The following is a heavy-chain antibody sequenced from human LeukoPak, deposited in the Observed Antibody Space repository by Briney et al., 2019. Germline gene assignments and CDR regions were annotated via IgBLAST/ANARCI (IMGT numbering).Heavy chain of an antibody. CDR2: ISGGGGST. CDR3: AKDRRITAPLFDY. CDR1: GFTFINYA. Sequence: GGSLRLSCAASGFTFINYAMSWVRQAPGKGLEWVSTISGGGGSTFYADSVKGRFTISRDNSKNTLSLQMNSLRAEDTAVYYCAKDRRITAPLFDYWGQGTRVTVSS. D-gene: IGHD1-20*01. J-gene: IGHJ4*02. V-gene: IGHV3-23*01.